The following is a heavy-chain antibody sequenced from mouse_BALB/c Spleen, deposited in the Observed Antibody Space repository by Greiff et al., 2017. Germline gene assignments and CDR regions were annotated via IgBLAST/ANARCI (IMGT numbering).Heavy chain of an antibody. V-gene: IGHV2-2*02. Sequence: VQLQQSGPGLVQPSQSLSITCTVSGFSLTSYGVHWVRQSPGKGLEWLGVIWSGGSTDYNAAFISRLSISKDNSKSQVFFKMNSLQANDTAIYYCARKDYRYDEDAMDYWGQGTSVTVSS. J-gene: IGHJ4*01. CDR2: IWSGGST. D-gene: IGHD2-14*01. CDR1: GFSLTSYG. CDR3: ARKDYRYDEDAMDY.